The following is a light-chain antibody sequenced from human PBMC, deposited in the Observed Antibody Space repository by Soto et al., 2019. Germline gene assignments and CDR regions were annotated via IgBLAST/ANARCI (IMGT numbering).Light chain of an antibody. Sequence: ETVMTQSPVTLSASPGERATLSCWASQSVYSNLAWYQQKPGQAPRLLIYSTSTRATGIPARFSGSGSGTEFTLTISSLQSEDFGVYYCQQYNTWPLTFGGGTKVEIK. CDR2: STS. J-gene: IGKJ4*01. CDR1: QSVYSN. V-gene: IGKV3-15*01. CDR3: QQYNTWPLT.